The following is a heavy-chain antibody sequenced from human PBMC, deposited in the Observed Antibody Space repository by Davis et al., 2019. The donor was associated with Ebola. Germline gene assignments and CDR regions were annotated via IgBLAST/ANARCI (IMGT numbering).Heavy chain of an antibody. CDR3: TRGPSYDPGVIGAFEI. V-gene: IGHV1-18*01. J-gene: IGHJ3*02. CDR2: ISGHSDNP. CDR1: GYTFTRYG. D-gene: IGHD3-16*01. Sequence: ASVKVSCKASGYTFTRYGISWVRQAPGQGPEWMAWISGHSDNPKYAPKVQDRVTVTTDRSTHTAYLELRSLRSDDTAVYYCTRGPSYDPGVIGAFEIWGQGTTITVSS.